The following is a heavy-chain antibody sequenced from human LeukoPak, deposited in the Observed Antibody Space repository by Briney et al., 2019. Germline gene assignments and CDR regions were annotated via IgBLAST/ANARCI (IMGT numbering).Heavy chain of an antibody. D-gene: IGHD3-10*01. J-gene: IGHJ4*02. CDR1: GYSFTYW. CDR2: IDPGYSNR. V-gene: IGHV5-10-1*01. Sequence: GESLRISCTGSGYSFTYWITWVRQMPGKGLEWMGTIDPGYSNRKNYNPSLEGHVTISVDKSINTVYLQWSSLKASDSAMYYCATGSSGGYSHWGQGTLVTVSS. CDR3: ATGSSGGYSH.